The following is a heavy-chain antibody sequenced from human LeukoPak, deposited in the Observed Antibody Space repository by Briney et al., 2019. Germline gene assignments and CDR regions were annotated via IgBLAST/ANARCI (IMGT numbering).Heavy chain of an antibody. J-gene: IGHJ4*02. Sequence: GGSLRLSCAASGFTSSSYAMNWVRQAPGKGLEWVAVISYDGSDKYYADSVKGRFTISRDNSKNTAYLQMNSLRAEDTAVYYCAGYYDSRGYYPPLFDYWGQGTLVTVSS. CDR2: ISYDGSDK. CDR1: GFTSSSYA. V-gene: IGHV3-30-3*01. CDR3: AGYYDSRGYYPPLFDY. D-gene: IGHD3-22*01.